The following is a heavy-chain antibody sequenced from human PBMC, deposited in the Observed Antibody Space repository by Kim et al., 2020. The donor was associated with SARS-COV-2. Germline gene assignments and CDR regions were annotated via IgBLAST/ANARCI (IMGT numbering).Heavy chain of an antibody. Sequence: SETLSLTCTVSGGSISSGGYYWSWIRQHPGKGLEWIGYIYYSGSTYYNPSLKSRVTISVDTSKNQFSLKLSSVTAADTAVYYCARDWVLGDSSIFGAAFDIWGQGTMVTVSS. V-gene: IGHV4-31*03. CDR1: GGSISSGGYY. D-gene: IGHD3-22*01. CDR3: ARDWVLGDSSIFGAAFDI. J-gene: IGHJ3*02. CDR2: IYYSGST.